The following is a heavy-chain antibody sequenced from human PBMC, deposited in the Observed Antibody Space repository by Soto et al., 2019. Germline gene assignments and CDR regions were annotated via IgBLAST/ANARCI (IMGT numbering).Heavy chain of an antibody. CDR2: IYYSGST. J-gene: IGHJ5*02. CDR1: GGSISSGGYY. D-gene: IGHD3-16*01. Sequence: SETLSLTCTVSGGSISSGGYYWSWIRQHPGKGLEWIGYIYYSGSTYYNPSLKSRVTISVDTSKNQFSLKLSSVTAADTAVYYCARVRFGSKDSTINWFDPWGQGTLVPVSS. V-gene: IGHV4-31*03. CDR3: ARVRFGSKDSTINWFDP.